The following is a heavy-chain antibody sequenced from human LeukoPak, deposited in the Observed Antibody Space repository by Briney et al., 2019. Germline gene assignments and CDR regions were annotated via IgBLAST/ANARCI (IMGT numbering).Heavy chain of an antibody. Sequence: PSETLSLICTVSGGSISSHYWSWIRQPPGKGLEWIGYIYYSGSNNYNPSLKSRVTISADTSKNQFPLKLSSVTAADTAVYYCARGNYYDFWSGYYAGYYYYMDVWGKGTTVTVPS. V-gene: IGHV4-59*11. CDR2: IYYSGSN. CDR1: GGSISSHY. D-gene: IGHD3-3*01. J-gene: IGHJ6*03. CDR3: ARGNYYDFWSGYYAGYYYYMDV.